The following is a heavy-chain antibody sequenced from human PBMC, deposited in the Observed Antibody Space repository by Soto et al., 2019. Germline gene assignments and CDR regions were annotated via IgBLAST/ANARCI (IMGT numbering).Heavy chain of an antibody. J-gene: IGHJ4*02. V-gene: IGHV3-23*01. CDR1: GFTFRNHI. Sequence: GGSLRLSCAASGFTFRNHIMNWVRQAPGTGLEWVSAISGSGDATDYADSMKGRFTISRDSSRNTLYLQMNSLRAEDTAVYYCARHLERALDYWGQGSLVTVSS. CDR3: ARHLERALDY. CDR2: ISGSGDAT.